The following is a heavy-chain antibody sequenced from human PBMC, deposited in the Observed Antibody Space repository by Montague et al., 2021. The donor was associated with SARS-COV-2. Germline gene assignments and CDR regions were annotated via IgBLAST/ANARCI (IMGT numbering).Heavy chain of an antibody. CDR1: GGAISDHN. CDR2: TDYSGST. D-gene: IGHD3-3*01. Sequence: SETLSLTCTIPGGAISDHNWRALVQTPGKALEWIPYTDYSGSTKYNPSLKSRATIPVDTSKNQFSLTLSSMTAADTAVYYCARARGGTIFGVIGAYYGMDIWGQGTTVTVS. J-gene: IGHJ6*02. CDR3: ARARGGTIFGVIGAYYGMDI. V-gene: IGHV4-59*11.